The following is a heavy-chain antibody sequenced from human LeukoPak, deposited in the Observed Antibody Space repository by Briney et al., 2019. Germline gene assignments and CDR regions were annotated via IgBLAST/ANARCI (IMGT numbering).Heavy chain of an antibody. V-gene: IGHV3-11*01. J-gene: IGHJ4*02. CDR2: ISSSGSTI. CDR3: ARSVTDSSGYYYGY. CDR1: GFTFSDHY. Sequence: GGSLRLSCAASGFTFSDHYMSWIRQAPGKGLEWVSYISSSGSTIYYADSVKGRFTISRDNAKNSLYLQMNSLRAEDTAVYYCARSVTDSSGYYYGYWGQGTLVTVSS. D-gene: IGHD3-22*01.